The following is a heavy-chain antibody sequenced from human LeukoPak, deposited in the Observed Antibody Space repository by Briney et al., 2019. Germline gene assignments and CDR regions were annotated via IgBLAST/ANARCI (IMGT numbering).Heavy chain of an antibody. CDR1: GFTFDDYA. CDR2: ISWNSGSI. D-gene: IGHD6-19*01. Sequence: GGSLRLSCAASGFTFDDYAMHWVWQAPGKGLEWVSGISWNSGSIGYADSVKGRFTISRDNAKNSLYLQMNSPRAEDTALYYCAKDIWKWLVFGMDVWGQGTTVTVSS. V-gene: IGHV3-9*01. J-gene: IGHJ6*02. CDR3: AKDIWKWLVFGMDV.